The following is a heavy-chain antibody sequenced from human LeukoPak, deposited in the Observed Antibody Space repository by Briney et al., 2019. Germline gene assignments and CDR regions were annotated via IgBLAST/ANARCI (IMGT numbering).Heavy chain of an antibody. CDR2: INPNSGAT. CDR3: ARDNGIAAAGTNWFDP. Sequence: ASVKVSCKASGYTFTGYYMHWVRQAPGQGLEWMGWINPNSGATNYAQKFQGRVTMTRDTSISTAYMELSRLRSDDTAVYYCARDNGIAAAGTNWFDPWGQGTLVTVSS. D-gene: IGHD6-13*01. V-gene: IGHV1-2*02. J-gene: IGHJ5*02. CDR1: GYTFTGYY.